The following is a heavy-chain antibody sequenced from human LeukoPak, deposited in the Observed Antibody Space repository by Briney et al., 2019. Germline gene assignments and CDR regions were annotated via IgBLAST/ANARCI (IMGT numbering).Heavy chain of an antibody. CDR2: ISSSSYYT. V-gene: IGHV3-11*05. D-gene: IGHD6-19*01. CDR1: GFTFSEYY. Sequence: GGSLRLSCAASGFTFSEYYMSWIRQAPGRGLEWVSYISSSSYYTNYADSVKGRFTISRDNAKNSLYLQMNSLRADDTAAYYCARDGLAVAGTGWYFDLWGRGTLVTVSS. J-gene: IGHJ2*01. CDR3: ARDGLAVAGTGWYFDL.